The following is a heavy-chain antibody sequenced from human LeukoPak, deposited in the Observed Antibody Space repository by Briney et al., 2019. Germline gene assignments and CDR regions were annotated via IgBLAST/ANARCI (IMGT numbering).Heavy chain of an antibody. CDR3: ATSTYCSGGSCYSRTFQY. CDR1: GFTFSSYW. Sequence: GGSLRLSCAASGFTFSSYWMHWVRQAPGKGLVWVSRINSDETSTSYADSVKGRFTISRDNAQKTLYLQMNSLRAEGTAVYYCATSTYCSGGSCYSRTFQYWGQGTLVTVSS. V-gene: IGHV3-74*01. D-gene: IGHD2-15*01. CDR2: INSDETST. J-gene: IGHJ4*02.